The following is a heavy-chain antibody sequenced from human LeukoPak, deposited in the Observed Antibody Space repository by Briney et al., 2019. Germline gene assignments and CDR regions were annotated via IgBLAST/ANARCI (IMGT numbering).Heavy chain of an antibody. CDR3: ARVRCSSNSCFPDY. D-gene: IGHD2-2*01. CDR2: IKQDGSEK. J-gene: IGHJ4*02. CDR1: GFTFSTYW. V-gene: IGHV3-7*01. Sequence: QPGGPLRLSCAASGFTFSTYWMSWVRQAPGKGREWVANIKQDGSEKYHVDSVKGRFTISRDNAKNSLFLQMNSLRAEDTAVYYCARVRCSSNSCFPDYWGQGTLVTVSS.